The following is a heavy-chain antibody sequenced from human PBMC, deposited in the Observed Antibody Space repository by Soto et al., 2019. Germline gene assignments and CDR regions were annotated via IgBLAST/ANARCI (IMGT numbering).Heavy chain of an antibody. J-gene: IGHJ4*02. V-gene: IGHV3-15*01. CDR3: TAGSPFNY. Sequence: LRLSCAASGITFNTAWLTWVRQAPGKGLEWVGRIKGKPDGGATDYAAPVEGRFTISRDDSQNTVFLQMNSLKTDDTAVYYCTAGSPFNYWGPGTLVTVSS. CDR2: IKGKPDGGAT. CDR1: GITFNTAW.